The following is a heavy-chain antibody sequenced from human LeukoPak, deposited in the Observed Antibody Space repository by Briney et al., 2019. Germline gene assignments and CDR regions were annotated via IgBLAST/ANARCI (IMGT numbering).Heavy chain of an antibody. J-gene: IGHJ2*01. D-gene: IGHD1-14*01. Sequence: PGGSLRLSCAASGFTVINSFMSWVRQAPGKGLEWVSIMYAGGTTYSADSVKGRFIISRDESKNALYLQMNNLRVDDTAVYYCARITRKAWYFDLWGCGTLVTVSS. V-gene: IGHV3-53*01. CDR3: ARITRKAWYFDL. CDR2: MYAGGTT. CDR1: GFTVINSF.